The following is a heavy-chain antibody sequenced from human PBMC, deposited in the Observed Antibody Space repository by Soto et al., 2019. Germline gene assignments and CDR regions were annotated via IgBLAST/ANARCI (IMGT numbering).Heavy chain of an antibody. Sequence: ASVKVSCKASGYTFTSYAMHWVRQAPGQRLEWMGWINAGNGNTKYSQKFQGRVTITRDTSASTAYMELSSLRSEDTAVYYCARATFSLWIQERGYYFDYWGQGPLVTVSS. D-gene: IGHD5-18*01. CDR2: INAGNGNT. V-gene: IGHV1-3*01. CDR1: GYTFTSYA. CDR3: ARATFSLWIQERGYYFDY. J-gene: IGHJ4*02.